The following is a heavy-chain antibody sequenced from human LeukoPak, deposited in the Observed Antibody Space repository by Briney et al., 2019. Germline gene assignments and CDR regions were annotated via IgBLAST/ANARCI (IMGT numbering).Heavy chain of an antibody. Sequence: ASVKVSCKASGYTFTGSYMHWVRQAPGQGLEWMGWINPNSGGTNYAQKFQGRVTMTRDTSISTAYMELSRLRSDDTAVYYCATVDIVVTNFDYWGQGTLVTVSS. CDR2: INPNSGGT. D-gene: IGHD5-12*01. CDR3: ATVDIVVTNFDY. V-gene: IGHV1-2*02. J-gene: IGHJ4*02. CDR1: GYTFTGSY.